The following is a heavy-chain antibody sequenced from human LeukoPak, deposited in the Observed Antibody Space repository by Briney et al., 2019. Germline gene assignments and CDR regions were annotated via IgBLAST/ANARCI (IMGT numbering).Heavy chain of an antibody. CDR1: GFTFSSYS. V-gene: IGHV3-21*01. D-gene: IGHD6-6*01. CDR3: ARRRVLGHDAFDI. CDR2: ISSSSSYI. J-gene: IGHJ3*02. Sequence: GGSLRLSCAASGFTFSSYSMNGVRQAPGKGREWFSSISSSSSYIYYADSVKGRFTISRDNAKTSLYLQMNSLRAEDTAVYYCARRRVLGHDAFDIWGQGTMVTVSS.